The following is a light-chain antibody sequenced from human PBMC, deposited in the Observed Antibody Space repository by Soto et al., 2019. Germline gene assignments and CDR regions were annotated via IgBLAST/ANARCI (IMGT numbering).Light chain of an antibody. CDR2: GAS. CDR1: QSVSSSY. Sequence: EIVLTQSPGTLSLSPGERATLSCRASQSVSSSYFAWYQQKPGQAPRLLIDGASSRATGIPDRFSGSGSGTDFTLTISRLEPEDFAVYYCQQYGSSPPYTFGQGTKLEIK. CDR3: QQYGSSPPYT. J-gene: IGKJ2*01. V-gene: IGKV3-20*01.